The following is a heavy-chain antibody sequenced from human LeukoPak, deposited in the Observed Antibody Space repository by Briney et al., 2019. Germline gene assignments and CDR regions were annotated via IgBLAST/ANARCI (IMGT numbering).Heavy chain of an antibody. J-gene: IGHJ5*02. CDR2: INPNSGGT. D-gene: IGHD2-15*01. CDR1: GYTFTGYY. V-gene: IGHV1-2*02. CDR3: ARAGSTRFNWFDP. Sequence: ASVKVSCKASGYTFTGYYMHWVRQAPGQGLEWMGWINPNSGGTNYAQKFQGRVTMTRDTSISTAYMELSRLRSDDTAVYHCARAGSTRFNWFDPWGQGTLVTVSS.